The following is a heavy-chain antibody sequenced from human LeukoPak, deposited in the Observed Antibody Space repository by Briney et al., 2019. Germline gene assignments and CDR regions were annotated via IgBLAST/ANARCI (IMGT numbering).Heavy chain of an antibody. Sequence: PSETLSLTCAVYGGSFSGYYWSWIRQPPGKGREWMGEINHSRSTNYNPSLKSRVTISVDTTKNQFSLKLSSVTAADTAVYYCARGLGDTAMVEGYWGQGTLVTVSS. D-gene: IGHD5-18*01. CDR3: ARGLGDTAMVEGY. J-gene: IGHJ4*02. V-gene: IGHV4-34*01. CDR2: INHSRST. CDR1: GGSFSGYY.